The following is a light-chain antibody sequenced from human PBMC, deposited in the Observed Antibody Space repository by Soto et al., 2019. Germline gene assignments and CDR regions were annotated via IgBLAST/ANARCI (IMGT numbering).Light chain of an antibody. CDR3: QQRSNWQIT. CDR2: DAS. V-gene: IGKV3-11*01. J-gene: IGKJ5*01. Sequence: EIVLTQSPCTLSLSPGERATLSCRASQSVSSYLAWYQQKPGQAPRLLIYDASNRATGIPARFSGSGSGTDFTLTISSLEPEDFAVYYCQQRSNWQITFGQGTRLEIK. CDR1: QSVSSY.